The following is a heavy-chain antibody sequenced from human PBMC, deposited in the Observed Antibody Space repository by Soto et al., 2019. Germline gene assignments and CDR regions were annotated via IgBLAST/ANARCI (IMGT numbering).Heavy chain of an antibody. Sequence: GGSLRLSCAASGFTFSSNAMTWVRQAPGKGLEWVSSISASGNTTFYADSVKGRFTVSRANSKNTLYLQMNTLRGEDTAVYYCAKAAYDRGGYLPFVMAVCGQGTTVTVSS. CDR1: GFTFSSNA. CDR2: ISASGNTT. J-gene: IGHJ6*02. V-gene: IGHV3-23*01. D-gene: IGHD3-22*01. CDR3: AKAAYDRGGYLPFVMAV.